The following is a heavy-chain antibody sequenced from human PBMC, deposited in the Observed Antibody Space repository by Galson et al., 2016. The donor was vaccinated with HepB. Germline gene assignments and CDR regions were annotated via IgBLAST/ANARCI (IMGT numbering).Heavy chain of an antibody. Sequence: SLRLSCAASGFTLSNYAMHWVRQAPGKGLEWVAVISYDGSNKYYADSVKGRFDISRYDSKSTPYLQMDSLRAEDTALYYFAKSGYCSSTTCYQLSRQHYYYGMDVWGQGTTVTVSS. V-gene: IGHV3-30*18. CDR1: GFTLSNYA. J-gene: IGHJ6*02. CDR2: ISYDGSNK. CDR3: AKSGYCSSTTCYQLSRQHYYYGMDV. D-gene: IGHD2-2*01.